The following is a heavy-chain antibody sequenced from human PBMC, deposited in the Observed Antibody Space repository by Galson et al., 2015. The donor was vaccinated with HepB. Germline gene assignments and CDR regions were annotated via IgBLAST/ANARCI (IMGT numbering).Heavy chain of an antibody. Sequence: SLRLSCAASGFTFSSYTMNWVRQAPGTGLESVSYISSTGTTMYYAASPKGRFTLSRDNAQNSLYLQMNSLRDEDTAVYYCARVYFGSGSSSAYWYFDLWGRGALVTVSS. J-gene: IGHJ2*01. D-gene: IGHD3-10*01. CDR2: ISSTGTTM. CDR3: ARVYFGSGSSSAYWYFDL. V-gene: IGHV3-48*02. CDR1: GFTFSSYT.